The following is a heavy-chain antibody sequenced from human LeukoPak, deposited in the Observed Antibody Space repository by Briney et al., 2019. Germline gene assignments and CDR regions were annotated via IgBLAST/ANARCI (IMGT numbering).Heavy chain of an antibody. CDR3: ATSKLEWIFNFYY. V-gene: IGHV3-11*03. Sequence: GRFTISRDNAKNSLYLQINSLRAEDTAVYFCATSKLEWIFNFYYWGQGTLVTVSS. D-gene: IGHD3-3*01. J-gene: IGHJ4*02.